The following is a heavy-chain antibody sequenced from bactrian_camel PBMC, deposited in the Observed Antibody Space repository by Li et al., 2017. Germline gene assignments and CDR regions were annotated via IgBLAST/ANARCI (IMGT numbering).Heavy chain of an antibody. CDR3: AAETPVWDAGDVRKRSVPPMCSWSYDFDT. V-gene: IGHV3S9*01. CDR1: GFTFDGTT. D-gene: IGHD6*01. Sequence: HVQLVESGGGLVQPGGSLRLSCAASGFTFDGTTMGWIRQAPGRACELVSRISSDGSTYYADSAKGRFTISKDSAKNTLYLQMNSLDPEDSAMYYCAAETPVWDAGDVRKRSVPPMCSWSYDFDTWGQGTQVTVS. CDR2: ISSDGST. J-gene: IGHJ6*01.